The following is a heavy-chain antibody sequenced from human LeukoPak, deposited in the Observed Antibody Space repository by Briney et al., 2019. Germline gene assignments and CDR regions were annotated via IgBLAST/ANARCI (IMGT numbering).Heavy chain of an antibody. CDR2: IDGRGSTT. V-gene: IGHV3-23*01. J-gene: IGHJ5*02. CDR3: AKDPAYGDRPNWFDP. CDR1: GFTFSGYA. D-gene: IGHD4-17*01. Sequence: PGGSLRLSCAASGFTFSGYAMSWVRQAPGKGLEWVSGIDGRGSTTYYTDSVKGRFTISRDNSKNTLYLQMNSLRAEDTAVYYCAKDPAYGDRPNWFDPWGQGTLVTVSS.